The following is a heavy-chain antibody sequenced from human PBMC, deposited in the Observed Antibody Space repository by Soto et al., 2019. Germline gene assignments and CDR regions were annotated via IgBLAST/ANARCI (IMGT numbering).Heavy chain of an antibody. V-gene: IGHV1-69*01. J-gene: IGHJ5*02. CDR3: ARGGGFYDFWSGYPLDNWFDP. CDR1: GGTFSSYA. CDR2: IIPIFGTA. Sequence: QVQLVQSGAEVKKPGSSVKVSCKASGGTFSSYAISWVRQAPGQGLEWMGGIIPIFGTANYAQKFQGRVTITADESTSTAYIELSSLRSEDTAVYYCARGGGFYDFWSGYPLDNWFDPWGQGTLVTVSS. D-gene: IGHD3-3*01.